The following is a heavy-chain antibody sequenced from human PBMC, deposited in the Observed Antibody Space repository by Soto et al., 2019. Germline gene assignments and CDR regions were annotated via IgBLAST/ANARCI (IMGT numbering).Heavy chain of an antibody. D-gene: IGHD1-26*01. CDR1: GASISSNH. J-gene: IGHJ1*01. CDR3: ATYEMGGALRAR. CDR2: MYDSVTT. V-gene: IGHV4-59*01. Sequence: SETLSLTCSVSGASISSNHWTWIRQPPGKGLEWIGCMYDSVTTRYDSFFKGRVTISIDTSKNQFSLNLSSVTAADTAVYYCATYEMGGALRARWGQGTLVPGSS.